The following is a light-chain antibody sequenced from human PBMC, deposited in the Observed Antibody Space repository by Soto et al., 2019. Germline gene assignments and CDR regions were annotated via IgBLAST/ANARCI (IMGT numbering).Light chain of an antibody. CDR3: QQSSGSPWT. J-gene: IGKJ1*01. V-gene: IGKV1-39*01. CDR1: RAIGTY. CDR2: RAS. Sequence: DIQMTQSPSSLSASVGDRVTITCRASRAIGTYINWYQQRAGKPPKLLIYRASSLQSGVPSRFSGSGSTTDFTLTINSLQAEDSASYYCQQSSGSPWTFAQGTKVEIK.